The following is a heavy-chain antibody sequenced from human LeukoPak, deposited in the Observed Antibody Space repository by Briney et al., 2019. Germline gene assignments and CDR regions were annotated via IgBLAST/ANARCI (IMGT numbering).Heavy chain of an antibody. CDR3: ATVTSAGGGYDNYFDY. CDR1: RFTFSGYW. Sequence: GGSLRLSCAPSRFTFSGYWMNWVRQAPGKGLVWVSRINSDGSITSYADSVKGRFTVSRDNAKNTLYLQMNRLRAEDTAVYSCATVTSAGGGYDNYFDYWGQGTLVTVSS. J-gene: IGHJ4*02. D-gene: IGHD5-12*01. CDR2: INSDGSIT. V-gene: IGHV3-74*01.